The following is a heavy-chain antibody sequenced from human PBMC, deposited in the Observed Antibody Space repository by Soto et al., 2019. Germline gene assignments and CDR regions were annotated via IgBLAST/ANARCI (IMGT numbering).Heavy chain of an antibody. CDR1: GFTFSKYP. V-gene: IGHV3-64*02. CDR2: ISGDGGTT. J-gene: IGHJ6*02. CDR3: ARGQIPYGLDV. Sequence: GGSLRLSCTASGFTFSKYPMHWVRQAPGKGLEYASAISGDGGTTFYADSVRGRFTMSRDNLKNTLYLQMRSLRVEDMAVYYCARGQIPYGLDVWGQGTTVTVSS.